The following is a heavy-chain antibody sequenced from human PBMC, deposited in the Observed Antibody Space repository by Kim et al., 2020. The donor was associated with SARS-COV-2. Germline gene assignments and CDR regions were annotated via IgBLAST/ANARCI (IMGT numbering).Heavy chain of an antibody. J-gene: IGHJ4*02. D-gene: IGHD6-19*01. CDR2: ISYDGKNK. CDR3: AKEGAVTVAGGFDC. Sequence: GGSLRLSCAVSGFTFSSYGMHWVRQAPGKGLVWVAVISYDGKNKYYGETVKGGFTISRDNSKNTQDLQIHSLRVEDTAVYYCAKEGAVTVAGGFDCWGQGTRVSIS. V-gene: IGHV3-30*18. CDR1: GFTFSSYG.